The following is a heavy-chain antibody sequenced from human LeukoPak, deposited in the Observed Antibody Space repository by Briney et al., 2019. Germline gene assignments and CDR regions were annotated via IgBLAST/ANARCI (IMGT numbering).Heavy chain of an antibody. D-gene: IGHD2-15*01. J-gene: IGHJ3*02. CDR1: GFTFSSYW. CDR3: AKDLLLRVAFAHDAFDI. CDR2: IKQDGSEK. Sequence: GGSLRLSCAASGFTFSSYWMSWVRQAPGKGLEWVANIKQDGSEKYYVDSVKGRFTISRDNSKNTLYLQMNSLRAEDTAVYYCAKDLLLRVAFAHDAFDIWGQGTMVTVSS. V-gene: IGHV3-7*01.